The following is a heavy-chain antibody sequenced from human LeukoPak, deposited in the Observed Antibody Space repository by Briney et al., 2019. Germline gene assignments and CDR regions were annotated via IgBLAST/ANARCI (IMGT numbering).Heavy chain of an antibody. CDR1: GFTFSSYA. CDR2: ISYDGSNK. V-gene: IGHV3-30-3*02. CDR3: AKWRVVVVPAARDYFDY. J-gene: IGHJ4*02. Sequence: QSGGSLRLSCAASGFTFSSYAMHWVRQAPGKGLEWVAVISYDGSNKYYADSVKGRFTISRDNSKNTLYLQMNSLRAEDTAVYYCAKWRVVVVPAARDYFDYWGQGTLVTVSS. D-gene: IGHD2-2*01.